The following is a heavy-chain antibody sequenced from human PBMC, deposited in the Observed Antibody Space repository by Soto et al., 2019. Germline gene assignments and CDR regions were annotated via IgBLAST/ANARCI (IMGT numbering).Heavy chain of an antibody. CDR2: ISVHDGST. CDR1: GFTFSDYA. V-gene: IGHV3-23*01. CDR3: ARDPSTGSADY. J-gene: IGHJ4*02. Sequence: EVQLLESGGDLVQPGGSLRLSCAASGFTFSDYAMNWVRQPPGKGLEWVSTISVHDGSTYYIDSVKGRFTISRDNSKNTLSLQMNSLRAEDTAVYYCARDPSTGSADYWGQGTLVTVSS. D-gene: IGHD3-9*01.